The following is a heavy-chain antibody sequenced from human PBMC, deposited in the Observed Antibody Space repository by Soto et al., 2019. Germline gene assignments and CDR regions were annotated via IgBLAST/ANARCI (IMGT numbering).Heavy chain of an antibody. V-gene: IGHV4-30-4*01. D-gene: IGHD1-26*01. CDR2: IYYSGST. Sequence: QVQLQESGPGLVKPSQTLSLTCTVSGGSISSGDYYWSWIRQPPGKGLEWIGYIYYSGSTYYNPSLKSRVTISVYTSKNHSCLRRSSVTAVDTAVYYCARWDPRDKAGPMDVWGQGTTVTVSS. CDR3: ARWDPRDKAGPMDV. J-gene: IGHJ6*02. CDR1: GGSISSGDYY.